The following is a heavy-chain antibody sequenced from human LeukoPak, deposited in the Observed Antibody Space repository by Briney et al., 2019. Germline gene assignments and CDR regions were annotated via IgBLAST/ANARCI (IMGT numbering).Heavy chain of an antibody. V-gene: IGHV1-8*01. Sequence: ASVKVSCKASGYTFNNSDINWVRQAPGQGLEWRGWMNPKSGKMGYVQKFQGRVTITADKSTSTAYMELSSLRSEDTAVYYCARALGFGVLLVNWFDPWGQGTLVTVSS. CDR3: ARALGFGVLLVNWFDP. CDR2: MNPKSGKM. D-gene: IGHD3-10*01. J-gene: IGHJ5*02. CDR1: GYTFNNSD.